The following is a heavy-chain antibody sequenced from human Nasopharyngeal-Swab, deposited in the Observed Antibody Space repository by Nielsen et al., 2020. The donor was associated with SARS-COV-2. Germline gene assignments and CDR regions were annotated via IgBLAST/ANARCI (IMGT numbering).Heavy chain of an antibody. CDR2: ISWNSGSI. CDR3: AREVPYSGHDDAFDI. CDR1: GFTFDDYA. J-gene: IGHJ3*02. D-gene: IGHD5-12*01. V-gene: IGHV3-9*01. Sequence: SLKISCAASGFTFDDYAMHWVRQAPGKGPEWVSGISWNSGSIGYADSVKGRFTISRDNAKNSLYLQMNSLRAEDTAVYYCAREVPYSGHDDAFDIWGQGTMVTVSA.